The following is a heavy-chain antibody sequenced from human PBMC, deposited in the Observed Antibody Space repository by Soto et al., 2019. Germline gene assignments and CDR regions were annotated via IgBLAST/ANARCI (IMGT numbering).Heavy chain of an antibody. D-gene: IGHD6-13*01. CDR3: AGASSSVSSAVAAY. Sequence: QVQLLQSGAAVRKPGASVTVSCKASNDSLSSHFIHWVRQAPGEGLDWMGIINPGTNSASYSKEFQGRFQLTSDMLSRTVYLQLSTLRSDATAVFYSAGASSSVSSAVAAYWRQGTPVTVSS. CDR2: INPGTNSA. V-gene: IGHV1-46*01. CDR1: NDSLSSHF. J-gene: IGHJ4*02.